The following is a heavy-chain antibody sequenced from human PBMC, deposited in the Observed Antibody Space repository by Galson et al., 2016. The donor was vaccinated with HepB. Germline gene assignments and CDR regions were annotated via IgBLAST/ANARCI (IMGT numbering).Heavy chain of an antibody. J-gene: IGHJ5*02. V-gene: IGHV3-11*06. CDR1: GFTFNTYY. CDR3: ARDRTARAALDL. D-gene: IGHD6-13*01. Sequence: SLRLSCAASGFTFNTYYMSWVRQAPGRGLEWVAYISNSGVNTNYAGSVNGRFTISRDNAKNSLFLQMNSLRAEDTAVYYCARDRTARAALDLWGQGTLVTVSS. CDR2: ISNSGVNT.